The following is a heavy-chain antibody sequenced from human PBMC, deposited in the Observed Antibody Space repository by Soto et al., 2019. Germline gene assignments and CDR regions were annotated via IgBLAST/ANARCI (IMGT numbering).Heavy chain of an antibody. Sequence: ASVKVSCKASGYTFTIYGISWVRQAPGQGLEWMGWISAYNGNTNYAQKLQGRVTMTTDTSTSTAYMELRSLRSDDTAVYYCARDEGANIVVVVADTRFDYWGQGTLVTVSS. CDR3: ARDEGANIVVVVADTRFDY. CDR1: GYTFTIYG. V-gene: IGHV1-18*04. J-gene: IGHJ4*02. D-gene: IGHD2-15*01. CDR2: ISAYNGNT.